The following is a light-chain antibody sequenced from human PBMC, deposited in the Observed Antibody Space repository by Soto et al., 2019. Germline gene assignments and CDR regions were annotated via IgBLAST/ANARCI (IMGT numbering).Light chain of an antibody. CDR2: GAS. J-gene: IGKJ2*01. V-gene: IGKV3-20*01. CDR3: QQYGSSPPYT. CDR1: QSVSSSY. Sequence: DSVLTQSPGTLSLSPGERATLSCRASQSVSSSYLAWYQHKPGQAPRLLIYGASSRATGIPDRFSGSGSGTDFTLTISRLEPEDFAVYYCQQYGSSPPYTFGQGTKLEIK.